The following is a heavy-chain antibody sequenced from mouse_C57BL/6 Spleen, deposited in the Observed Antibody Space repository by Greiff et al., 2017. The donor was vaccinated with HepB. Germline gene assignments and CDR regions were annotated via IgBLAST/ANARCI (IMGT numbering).Heavy chain of an antibody. CDR1: GYTFTDYE. V-gene: IGHV1-15*01. J-gene: IGHJ3*01. D-gene: IGHD2-4*01. CDR2: IDPETGGT. CDR3: TVYYDYDGFAY. Sequence: VKLQESGAELVRPGASVTLSCKASGYTFTDYEMHWVKQTPVHGLEWIGAIDPETGGTAYNQKFKGKAILTADKSSSTAYMELRSLTSEDSAVYYCTVYYDYDGFAYWGQGTLVTVSA.